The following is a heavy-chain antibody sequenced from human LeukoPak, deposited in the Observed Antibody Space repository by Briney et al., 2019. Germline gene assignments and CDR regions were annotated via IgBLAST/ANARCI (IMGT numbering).Heavy chain of an antibody. V-gene: IGHV3-30*03. D-gene: IGHD1-26*01. J-gene: IGHJ4*02. CDR3: ARGEVGATMSFDY. CDR2: ISYDGSNK. CDR1: GFTFSSYG. Sequence: PGGSLRLSCAASGFTFSSYGMHWVRQAPGKGLEWVAVISYDGSNKYYADSVKGRFTISRDNSKNTLYLQMNSLRAEDTAVYYCARGEVGATMSFDYWGQGTLVTVSS.